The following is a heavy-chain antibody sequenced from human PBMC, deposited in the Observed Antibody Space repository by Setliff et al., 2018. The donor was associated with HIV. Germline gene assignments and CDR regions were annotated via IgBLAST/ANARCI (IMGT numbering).Heavy chain of an antibody. J-gene: IGHJ6*03. D-gene: IGHD2-2*01. Sequence: SETLSLTCTVSGASINSMTDYWGWIRQPPGKGLEWIASIRYSGNTFYNPSLKSRTTISVDTSKNQFSLKLSSVTAADTAVYYCARVDCSSTSCYRDYYYYMDVWGKGTTVTVSS. CDR2: IRYSGNT. CDR1: GASINSMTDY. V-gene: IGHV4-39*01. CDR3: ARVDCSSTSCYRDYYYYMDV.